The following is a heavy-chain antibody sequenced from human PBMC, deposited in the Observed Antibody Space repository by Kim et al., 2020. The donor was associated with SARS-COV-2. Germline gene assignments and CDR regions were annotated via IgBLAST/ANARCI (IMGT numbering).Heavy chain of an antibody. V-gene: IGHV3-7*01. J-gene: IGHJ6*01. CDR1: GFTFNNYW. Sequence: GGSLRLSCAASGFTFNNYWMSWVRQAPGRGLEWVANMREDGSEIYYADSVKGRFIISRDNAKNSLYLEMNSLRVDDTAVYFCARDHSENTAVWGVGMAVWGQGTTVTVSS. CDR2: MREDGSEI. CDR3: ARDHSENTAVWGVGMAV. D-gene: IGHD5-18*01.